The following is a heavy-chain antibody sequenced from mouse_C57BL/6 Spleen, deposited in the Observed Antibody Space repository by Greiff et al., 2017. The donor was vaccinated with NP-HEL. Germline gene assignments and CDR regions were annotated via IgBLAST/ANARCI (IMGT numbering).Heavy chain of an antibody. CDR2: ISYSGST. CDR3: ASRLRRLFAY. Sequence: EVMLVESGPGMVKPSQSLSLTCTVTGYSITSGYDWHWIRHFPGNKLEWMGYISYSGSTNYNPSLKSRISITHDTSKNHFFLKLNSVTTEDTATYYCASRLRRLFAYWGQGTLVTVSA. V-gene: IGHV3-1*01. J-gene: IGHJ3*01. D-gene: IGHD2-4*01. CDR1: GYSITSGYD.